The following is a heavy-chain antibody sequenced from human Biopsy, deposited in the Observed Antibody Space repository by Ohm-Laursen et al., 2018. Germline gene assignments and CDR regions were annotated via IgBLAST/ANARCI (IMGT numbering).Heavy chain of an antibody. CDR2: NITILGTG. V-gene: IGHV1-69*06. D-gene: IGHD3-9*01. CDR1: QGTFRNFG. J-gene: IGHJ1*01. Sequence: SAKLSSKVSQGTFRNFGVNCVRQSPGQGLEWLGGNITILGTGNHAQKFQDRVTFASDTSTSTATMELRSLRSDDRAVYYCATKLTGYFHHWGQGTLVIVSS. CDR3: ATKLTGYFHH.